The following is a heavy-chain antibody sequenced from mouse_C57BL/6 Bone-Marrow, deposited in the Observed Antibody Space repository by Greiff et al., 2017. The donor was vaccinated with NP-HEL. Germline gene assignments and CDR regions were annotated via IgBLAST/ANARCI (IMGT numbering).Heavy chain of an antibody. Sequence: EVKLMESGGGLVKPGGSLKLSCAASGFTFSSYAMSWVRQTPEKRLEWVATISAGGSYTYYPDNVKGRFTISRDNAKNNLYLQMSHLKSEDTAMYYCARDRDYGNYFLFAYWGQGTLVTVAA. CDR2: ISAGGSYT. V-gene: IGHV5-4*01. J-gene: IGHJ3*01. CDR3: ARDRDYGNYFLFAY. CDR1: GFTFSSYA. D-gene: IGHD1-1*01.